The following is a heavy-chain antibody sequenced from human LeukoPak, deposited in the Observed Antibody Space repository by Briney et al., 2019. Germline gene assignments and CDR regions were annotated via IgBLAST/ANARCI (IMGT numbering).Heavy chain of an antibody. J-gene: IGHJ5*02. V-gene: IGHV4-59*01. Sequence: SETLSLTCTVSGGSISSYYWSWIRQPPGKGLEWIGYIYYSGSTNYNPSLKSRVTISVDTSKNQFSLKLSSVTAADTAVYYCARSLGWFGELSVWFDPWGQGTLVTVSS. CDR3: ARSLGWFGELSVWFDP. D-gene: IGHD3-10*01. CDR2: IYYSGST. CDR1: GGSISSYY.